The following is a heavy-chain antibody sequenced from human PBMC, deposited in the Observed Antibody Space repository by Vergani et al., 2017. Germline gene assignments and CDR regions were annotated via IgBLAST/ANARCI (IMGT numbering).Heavy chain of an antibody. CDR1: GFTFSSYS. Sequence: EVQLVESGGGLVKPGGSLRLSCAASGFTFSSYSMNWVRQAPGKGLEWVSSISSSSSYIYYADSVKGRFTISRDNAKNSLYLQMNSLRAEDTAVYYCAREISGYDVGYYYYGMDVWGQGTTVTVSS. J-gene: IGHJ6*02. V-gene: IGHV3-21*01. D-gene: IGHD5-12*01. CDR2: ISSSSSYI. CDR3: AREISGYDVGYYYYGMDV.